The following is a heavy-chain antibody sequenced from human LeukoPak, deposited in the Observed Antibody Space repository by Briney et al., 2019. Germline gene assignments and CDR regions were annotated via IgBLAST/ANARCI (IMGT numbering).Heavy chain of an antibody. CDR1: GFTFSNYC. CDR2: INSDGINT. CDR3: ARQWLGRRVVDY. V-gene: IGHV3-74*01. Sequence: PGGSLRLSCAASGFTFSNYCMHWVRQAPGKGLVWVSRINSDGINTSYADSVKGRFTISRDNAKNTLNLQMNSLRAEDTAVYYCARQWLGRRVVDYWGQGTLVTVSS. D-gene: IGHD6-19*01. J-gene: IGHJ4*02.